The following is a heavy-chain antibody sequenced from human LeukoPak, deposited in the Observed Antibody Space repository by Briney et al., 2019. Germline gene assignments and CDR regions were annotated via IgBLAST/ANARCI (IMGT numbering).Heavy chain of an antibody. D-gene: IGHD6-13*01. V-gene: IGHV1-8*01. CDR1: GYTFTSYD. J-gene: IGHJ4*02. Sequence: ASVKVSCKASGYTFTSYDINWVRQAPGQGLEWMGWMNPNSGNTGHAQKFQGRVTMTRNTSISTAYMELSSLISEDTAMYYCARRMAAGGTAIGYWGQGTLVTVSS. CDR3: ARRMAAGGTAIGY. CDR2: MNPNSGNT.